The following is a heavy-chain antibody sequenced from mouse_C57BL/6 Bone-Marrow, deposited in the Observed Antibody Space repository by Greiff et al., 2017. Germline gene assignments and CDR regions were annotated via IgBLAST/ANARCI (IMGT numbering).Heavy chain of an antibody. Sequence: EVNLVESGGGLVKPGGSLKLSCAASGFTFSDYGMHWVRQAPEKGLEWVAYISSGSSTIYYADTVKGRFTISRDNAKNTLFLQMTSLRSEDTAMYYCAFYYDYDGTVWGTGTTVTVSS. CDR2: ISSGSSTI. CDR1: GFTFSDYG. J-gene: IGHJ1*03. D-gene: IGHD2-4*01. V-gene: IGHV5-17*01. CDR3: AFYYDYDGTV.